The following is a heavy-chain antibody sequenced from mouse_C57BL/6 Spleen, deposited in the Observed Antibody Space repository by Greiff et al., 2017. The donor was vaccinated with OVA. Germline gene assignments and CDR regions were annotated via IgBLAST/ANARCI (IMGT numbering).Heavy chain of an antibody. Sequence: DVKLVESGGGLVKPGGSLKLSCAASGFTFSDYGMHWVRQAPEKGLEWVAYISSGSSTIYYADTVKCRFTISRDNAKNTLFLQMTSLRSEDPAMYYCARRRYGNYFDYWGQGTTLTVSS. CDR2: ISSGSSTI. CDR1: GFTFSDYG. V-gene: IGHV5-17*01. J-gene: IGHJ2*01. D-gene: IGHD2-10*02. CDR3: ARRRYGNYFDY.